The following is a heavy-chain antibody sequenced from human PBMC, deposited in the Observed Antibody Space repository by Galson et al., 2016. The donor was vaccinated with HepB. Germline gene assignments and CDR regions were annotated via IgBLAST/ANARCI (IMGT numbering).Heavy chain of an antibody. V-gene: IGHV3-49*03. D-gene: IGHD2/OR15-2a*01. Sequence: SLRLSCATSGFIFGDYDMTWIRQAPGKGLEWVGFIRSSTYGATTAYAASVQGRFTISRDDSKSIAYLQMNSLKMEDTAKYYCTRGRSFLDFWGQGSLVTVSS. CDR1: GFIFGDYD. CDR3: TRGRSFLDF. J-gene: IGHJ4*02. CDR2: IRSSTYGATT.